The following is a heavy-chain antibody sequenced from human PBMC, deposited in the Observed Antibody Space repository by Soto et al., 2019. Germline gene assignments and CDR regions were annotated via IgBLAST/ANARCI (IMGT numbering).Heavy chain of an antibody. CDR1: GGTFCSYA. CDR2: FIPIFGTP. D-gene: IGHD3-16*01. CDR3: ARDPLLGGNKNAFAI. Sequence: SVKVSCKASGGTFCSYAISWVQQAPGQGLEWMGLFIPIFGTPNYTHKLQGRVSITADDSTSTAHMELSSLRSEDTAAHYRARDPLLGGNKNAFAIWGKGTMVTV. V-gene: IGHV1-69*13. J-gene: IGHJ3*02.